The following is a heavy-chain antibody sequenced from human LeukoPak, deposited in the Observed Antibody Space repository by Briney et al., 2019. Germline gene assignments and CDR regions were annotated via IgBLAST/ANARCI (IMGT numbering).Heavy chain of an antibody. Sequence: GASVKVSCKASGYTFTSYDINWVRQATGQGLEWMGWMNPNSGNTGYAQKFQGRVTMTRNTSISTAYMELSSLSSEDTAVYYCARDYYGSGDLLYWGQGTLVTVSS. V-gene: IGHV1-8*01. J-gene: IGHJ4*02. CDR1: GYTFTSYD. CDR2: MNPNSGNT. CDR3: ARDYYGSGDLLY. D-gene: IGHD3-10*01.